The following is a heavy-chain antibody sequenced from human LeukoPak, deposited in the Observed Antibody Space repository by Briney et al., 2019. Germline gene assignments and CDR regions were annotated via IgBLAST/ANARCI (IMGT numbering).Heavy chain of an antibody. J-gene: IGHJ4*02. CDR3: AKDSSGCDY. D-gene: IGHD6-19*01. CDR2: ISNNGDTI. CDR1: GFTFRDYY. Sequence: GGSLRLSCAASGFTFRDYYMHWVRQAPGKGLEWISYISNNGDTISYADSVKGRFTISRDNSKNTLYLQMNSLRAEDTAVYYCAKDSSGCDYWGQGTLVTVSS. V-gene: IGHV3-11*01.